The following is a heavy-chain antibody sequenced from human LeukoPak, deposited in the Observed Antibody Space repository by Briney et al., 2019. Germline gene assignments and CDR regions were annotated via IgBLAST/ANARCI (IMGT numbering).Heavy chain of an antibody. J-gene: IGHJ4*02. Sequence: GGSLRLSCVASGFTFSDYGIQWVRQAPGKGLEWVAVISYDGRKMKYADSVKGRFTISRDNSKDTLSLHMNTLRTEDTAVYYCTRDYYDSSGYYYLPDYWGQGTLVTVSS. V-gene: IGHV3-30*03. CDR2: ISYDGRKM. CDR1: GFTFSDYG. CDR3: TRDYYDSSGYYYLPDY. D-gene: IGHD3-22*01.